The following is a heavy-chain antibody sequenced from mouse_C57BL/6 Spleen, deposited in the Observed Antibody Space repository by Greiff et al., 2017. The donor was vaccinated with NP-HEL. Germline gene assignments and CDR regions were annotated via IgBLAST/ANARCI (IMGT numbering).Heavy chain of an antibody. CDR1: GFNIKDDY. Sequence: DVQLQESGAELVRPGASVKLSCTASGFNIKDDYMHWVKQRPEQGLEWIGWIDPENGDTEYASKFQGKATITAETSSNTAYLQLSSLTSEDTAVYYVTTHYKEAYWGQGTLVTVSA. J-gene: IGHJ3*01. CDR3: TTHYKEAY. V-gene: IGHV14-4*01. CDR2: IDPENGDT. D-gene: IGHD2-12*01.